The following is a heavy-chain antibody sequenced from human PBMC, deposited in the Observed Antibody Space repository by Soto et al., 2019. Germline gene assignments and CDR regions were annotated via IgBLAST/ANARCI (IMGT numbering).Heavy chain of an antibody. CDR2: IVPMFVTS. V-gene: IGHV1-69*06. CDR3: NRGSEYDFWSGYL. CDR1: GGTSTRYA. D-gene: IGHD3-3*01. J-gene: IGHJ4*02. Sequence: QERLVQSGAEVRKPGSSVKVSCKVTGGTSTRYAINWVRQAPGQGLEWRGGIVPMFVTSKYAQKFQGRVTITADTSTNIAYMELRSLRSEDTAVYYCNRGSEYDFWSGYLWGQGTLVSVSS.